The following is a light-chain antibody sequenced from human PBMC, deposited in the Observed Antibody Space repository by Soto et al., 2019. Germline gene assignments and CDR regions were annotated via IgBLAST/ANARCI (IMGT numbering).Light chain of an antibody. J-gene: IGLJ1*01. Sequence: QSALTEPASVSGCPGQSITSSCSGNAGSYQLVSWYQQQPGKAPKLILYNVTRRPSGVSNRFSGFKSGTTASLKITGLQAEDEADYYCCSFVGVTNDVFGNGTNVTV. V-gene: IGLV2-23*02. CDR3: CSFVGVTNDV. CDR2: NVT. CDR1: GNAGSYQL.